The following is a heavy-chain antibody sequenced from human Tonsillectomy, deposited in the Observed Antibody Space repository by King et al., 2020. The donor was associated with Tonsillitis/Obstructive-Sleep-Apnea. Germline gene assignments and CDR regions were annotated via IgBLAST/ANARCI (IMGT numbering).Heavy chain of an antibody. Sequence: VQLVESGAEVKKPGESLKISCKGSGYSFSSYWIGWVRQMPGKGLEWVWIIYLGDSDTRYSPSFQGQDTISADKYISTVYLQWSSLKASDTAMYYCARDMDVWGKGTTVTVSS. J-gene: IGHJ6*03. V-gene: IGHV5-51*01. CDR3: ARDMDV. CDR1: GYSFSSYW. CDR2: IYLGDSDT.